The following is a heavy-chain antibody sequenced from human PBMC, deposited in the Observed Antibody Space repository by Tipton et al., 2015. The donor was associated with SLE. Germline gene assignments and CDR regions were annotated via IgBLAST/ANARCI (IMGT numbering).Heavy chain of an antibody. V-gene: IGHV3-33*08. Sequence: CAVYGGSFSGYYWSWIRQAPGKGLEWVATIWYDGSNKFYADSLKGRFTISRDNSKNTLFLQMNSLRPEDTAVYYCATYSGSTQRYYYGMDVWGQGTTVTVSS. CDR2: IWYDGSNK. D-gene: IGHD1-26*01. J-gene: IGHJ6*02. CDR3: ATYSGSTQRYYYGMDV. CDR1: GGSFSGYY.